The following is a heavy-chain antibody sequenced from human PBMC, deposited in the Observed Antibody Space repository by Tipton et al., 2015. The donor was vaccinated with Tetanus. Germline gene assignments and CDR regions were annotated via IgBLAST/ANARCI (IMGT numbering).Heavy chain of an antibody. CDR3: AKDRELRGDHFDY. D-gene: IGHD3-10*01. CDR2: ISYDGSHK. Sequence: SLRLSCAASGFTFSSYAMHWVRQAPGKGLEWVAVISYDGSHKYYADSAKGRFSISRDNSKNTLYLQMTSLRPDDTAVYYCAKDRELRGDHFDYWGQGTLVTVSS. CDR1: GFTFSSYA. J-gene: IGHJ4*02. V-gene: IGHV3-30*18.